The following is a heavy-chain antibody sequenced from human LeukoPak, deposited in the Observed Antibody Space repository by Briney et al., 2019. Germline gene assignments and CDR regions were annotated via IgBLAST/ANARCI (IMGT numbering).Heavy chain of an antibody. CDR3: ARARLDSSGRFDY. J-gene: IGHJ4*02. CDR1: GXSINNYY. V-gene: IGHV4-59*01. CDR2: IYYGGST. D-gene: IGHD3-22*01. Sequence: SETLSLTCTVSGXSINNYYGSWIREPPGKGLEWIGYIYYGGSTDYNPSLKSRVTISKDTSKTQFSLRLSSVTAADTAVYYCARARLDSSGRFDYWGQGTLVTVSS.